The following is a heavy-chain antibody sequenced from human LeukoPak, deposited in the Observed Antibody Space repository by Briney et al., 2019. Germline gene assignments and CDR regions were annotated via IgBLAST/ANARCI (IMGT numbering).Heavy chain of an antibody. CDR1: GYTFTSSG. CDR2: ISTYTGYS. J-gene: IGHJ4*02. D-gene: IGHD6-19*01. Sequence: ASVTVSCKASGYTFTSSGISWVRQAPGQGLEWMGWISTYTGYSKYAQNLQGRVTMTADTSTSTAYMELSSLRADDTAVYYCAKNSSGGYFDYWGQGTLVTVSS. CDR3: AKNSSGGYFDY. V-gene: IGHV1-18*01.